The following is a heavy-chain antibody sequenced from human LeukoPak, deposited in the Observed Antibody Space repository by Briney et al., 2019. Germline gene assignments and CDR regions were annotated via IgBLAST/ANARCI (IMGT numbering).Heavy chain of an antibody. CDR1: GGSISSYY. D-gene: IGHD1-26*01. Sequence: PSETLSLTCTVSGGSISSYYWSWIRQPPGKGLEWIGYIYYSGSTNYNPSLKSRVTISVDTSKNQFSLKLSSVTAADTAVYYCARVATRALDIWGQGTMVTVSS. V-gene: IGHV4-59*01. CDR3: ARVATRALDI. CDR2: IYYSGST. J-gene: IGHJ3*02.